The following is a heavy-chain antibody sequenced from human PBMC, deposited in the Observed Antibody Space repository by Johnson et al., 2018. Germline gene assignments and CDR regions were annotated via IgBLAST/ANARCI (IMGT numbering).Heavy chain of an antibody. J-gene: IGHJ6*02. CDR2: ISSSSSTI. D-gene: IGHD1-26*01. CDR1: GFSFSSYS. V-gene: IGHV3-48*02. CDR3: ARDTRANHYYGMDV. Sequence: EVQLVESGGGLVQPGGSLILSCAASGFSFSSYSMEWVRQAPGKGLEWVSYISSSSSTIYYADSVKGRFTVSRHNDNNSLYLQMSSLTDEDTAVYYCARDTRANHYYGMDVWGQGTTVTVSS.